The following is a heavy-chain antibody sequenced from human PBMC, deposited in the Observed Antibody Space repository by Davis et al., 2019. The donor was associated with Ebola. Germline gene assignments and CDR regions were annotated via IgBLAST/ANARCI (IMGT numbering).Heavy chain of an antibody. D-gene: IGHD2-15*01. J-gene: IGHJ6*02. Sequence: SVKVSCKASGGTFSSYAISWVRQAPGQGLEWMGGIIPIFGTANYAQKFQGRVTITADNSTSTAYMELSSLRSEDTAVYYCARAKIVVVASHPYYYYGMDVWGQGTTVTVSS. CDR2: IIPIFGTA. CDR1: GGTFSSYA. V-gene: IGHV1-69*06. CDR3: ARAKIVVVASHPYYYYGMDV.